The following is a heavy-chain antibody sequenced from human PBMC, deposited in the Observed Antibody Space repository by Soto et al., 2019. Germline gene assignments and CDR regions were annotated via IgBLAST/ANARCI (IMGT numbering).Heavy chain of an antibody. V-gene: IGHV4-31*03. CDR3: ARARITGAYFDY. Sequence: SETLSLTCTVSGGSISSGGYYWSWIRQHPGKGLEWIGYIYYSGSTYYNPSLKSRVTISVDTSKNQFSLKLSSVTAADTAVYYCARARITGAYFDYWGQGTLVTVSS. J-gene: IGHJ4*02. D-gene: IGHD1-20*01. CDR2: IYYSGST. CDR1: GGSISSGGYY.